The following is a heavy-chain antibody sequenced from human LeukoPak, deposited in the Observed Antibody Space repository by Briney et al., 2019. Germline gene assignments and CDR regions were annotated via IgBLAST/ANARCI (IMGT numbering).Heavy chain of an antibody. CDR3: AKVNIGIAAAGTGYYYYMDV. J-gene: IGHJ6*03. V-gene: IGHV1-46*01. D-gene: IGHD6-13*01. Sequence: ASVKVSCKASGYTFTSYYMHWVRQAPGQGLEWMGIINPSGGSTSYAQKFQGRVTMTRDTSTSTVYMELSSLRSDDTAVYYCAKVNIGIAAAGTGYYYYMDVWGKGTTVTVSS. CDR2: INPSGGST. CDR1: GYTFTSYY.